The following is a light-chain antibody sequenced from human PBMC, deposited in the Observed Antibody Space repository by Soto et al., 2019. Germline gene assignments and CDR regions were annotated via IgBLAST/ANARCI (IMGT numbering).Light chain of an antibody. CDR1: QSVSSN. Sequence: EIVMTQSPATLSVSPGERATLYCRARQSVSSNLAWYQQKPGQAPRLLIDGASSRATAIPDRFSGSGSGTDFTLTISRLEPEDFAVYYCQQYGETPWTFGQGTKV. CDR3: QQYGETPWT. V-gene: IGKV3-20*01. J-gene: IGKJ1*01. CDR2: GAS.